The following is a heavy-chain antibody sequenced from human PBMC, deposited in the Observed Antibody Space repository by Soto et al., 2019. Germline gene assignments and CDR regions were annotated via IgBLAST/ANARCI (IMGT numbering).Heavy chain of an antibody. J-gene: IGHJ6*02. D-gene: IGHD3-10*01. V-gene: IGHV3-23*01. Sequence: EVQLLESGGGLLQPGGSLRLSCAASGFTLSSYAMSWVRQAPGKGLEWVSGISGSGGSTYYADSVKGRFTISRDNSKNTLYLQMNGLRAEDTAVYYCAKVVYDFYYGMDVWGQGTTVTVSS. CDR3: AKVVYDFYYGMDV. CDR1: GFTLSSYA. CDR2: ISGSGGST.